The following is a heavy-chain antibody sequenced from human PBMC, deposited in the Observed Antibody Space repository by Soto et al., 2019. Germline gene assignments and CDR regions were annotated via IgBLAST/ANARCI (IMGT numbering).Heavy chain of an antibody. CDR2: MNPNSGNT. CDR3: ARAISPRCGSTSCYFSPWFDP. V-gene: IGHV1-8*01. CDR1: GYTFTSYD. D-gene: IGHD2-2*01. Sequence: ASVKVSCKASGYTFTSYDINWVRQATGQGLEWMGWMNPNSGNTGYAQKFQGRVTMTRNTSISTAYMELSSLRSEDTAVYYCARAISPRCGSTSCYFSPWFDPWGQGTLVTVSS. J-gene: IGHJ5*02.